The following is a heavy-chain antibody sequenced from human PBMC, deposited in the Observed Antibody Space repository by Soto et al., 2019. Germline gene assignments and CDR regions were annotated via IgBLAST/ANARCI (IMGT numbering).Heavy chain of an antibody. CDR2: ISSSSSTI. V-gene: IGHV3-48*01. CDR3: ARDRKREIGDYCDY. D-gene: IGHD4-17*01. CDR1: GFTFSSYS. Sequence: GGSLRLSCAASGFTFSSYSMNWVRQAPGKGLEWVSYISSSSSTIYYADSVKGRFTISRDNAKNSLYLQMNSLRAEDTAVYYCARDRKREIGDYCDYWGQGTLVTVSS. J-gene: IGHJ4*02.